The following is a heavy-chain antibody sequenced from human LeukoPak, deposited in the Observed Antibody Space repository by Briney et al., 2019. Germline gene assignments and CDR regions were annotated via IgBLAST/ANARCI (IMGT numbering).Heavy chain of an antibody. CDR3: ARDKSYYDILTGYYTLDYFDY. J-gene: IGHJ4*02. D-gene: IGHD3-9*01. Sequence: PGGSLRLSCAASGFTVSSNYMNWVRQAPGKGLEWVSYISSSSSTIYYADSVKGRFTISRDNAKNSLYLQMNSLRAEDTAVYYCARDKSYYDILTGYYTLDYFDYWGQGTLVTVSS. V-gene: IGHV3-48*01. CDR2: ISSSSSTI. CDR1: GFTVSSNY.